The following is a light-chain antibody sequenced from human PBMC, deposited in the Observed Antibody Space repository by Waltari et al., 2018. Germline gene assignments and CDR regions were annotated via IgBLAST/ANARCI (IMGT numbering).Light chain of an antibody. J-gene: IGLJ2*01. CDR3: SSYAGSNHLL. Sequence: QSALTQPPSASGSPGPSVTISCTGTSIDIGDYNYVSWYQQHPGKAPQLIISDVSKRPSGVPDRFSGSKSGNTASLTVSGLQAADEADYYCSSYAGSNHLLFGGGTKLTVL. CDR2: DVS. CDR1: SIDIGDYNY. V-gene: IGLV2-8*01.